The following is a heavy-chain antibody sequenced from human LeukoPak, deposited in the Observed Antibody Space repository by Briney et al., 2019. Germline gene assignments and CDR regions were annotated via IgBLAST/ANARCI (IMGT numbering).Heavy chain of an antibody. CDR1: GYTFTTYG. CDR2: ISTYNAKT. Sequence: ASVKVSCKASGYTFTTYGIIWVRQAPGQGLEWMGWISTYNAKTKYAQNLQGRVAMTTDTTTSTVYMELRSLTSDDTAVYYCARDTGSNFSDPWGQGTLVTVAS. J-gene: IGHJ5*02. D-gene: IGHD1-26*01. CDR3: ARDTGSNFSDP. V-gene: IGHV1-18*01.